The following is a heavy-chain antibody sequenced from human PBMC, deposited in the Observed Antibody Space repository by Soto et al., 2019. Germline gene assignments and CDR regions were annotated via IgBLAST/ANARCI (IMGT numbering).Heavy chain of an antibody. D-gene: IGHD2-21*01. CDR1: GGSISRYF. Sequence: QVQLQESGPGLVRPSETLSLTCTVSGGSISRYFWSWIRQSPGKGLELIGYIFYTGSTTYNPSLKSRVTISIDTSKNQFSLKLSSLTAADTAVYYCAHFSDLEWFDPWGQGTLVTVSS. V-gene: IGHV4-59*01. CDR3: AHFSDLEWFDP. CDR2: IFYTGST. J-gene: IGHJ5*02.